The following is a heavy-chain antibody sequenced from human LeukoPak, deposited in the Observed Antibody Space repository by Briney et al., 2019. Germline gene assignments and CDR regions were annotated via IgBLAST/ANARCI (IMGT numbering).Heavy chain of an antibody. D-gene: IGHD1-1*01. Sequence: ASVKVSCKASGYTFTGYYLHWVRQAPGQGLEWLGWINPNSGGTHYAQKFQGRVTVTRDTPISTAYMELNSLRSEDTALYYCARPMTGTGLTYYYYGMDIWGQGTTVTVAS. J-gene: IGHJ6*02. CDR1: GYTFTGYY. CDR3: ARPMTGTGLTYYYYGMDI. CDR2: INPNSGGT. V-gene: IGHV1-2*02.